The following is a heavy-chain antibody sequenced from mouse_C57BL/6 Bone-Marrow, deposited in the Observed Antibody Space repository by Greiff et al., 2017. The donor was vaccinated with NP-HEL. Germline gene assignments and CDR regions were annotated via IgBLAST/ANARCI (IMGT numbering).Heavy chain of an antibody. J-gene: IGHJ3*01. V-gene: IGHV5-9*01. CDR2: ISGGGGNT. CDR3: ARQYGNSIAY. Sequence: EVKLVESGGGLVKPGGSLKLSCAASGFTFSSYTMSWVRQTPEKRLEWVATISGGGGNTYYPDSVKGRFTISRDNAKNTLYLQMISLRSEDTALYYCARQYGNSIAYWGQGTLVTVSA. D-gene: IGHD2-10*02. CDR1: GFTFSSYT.